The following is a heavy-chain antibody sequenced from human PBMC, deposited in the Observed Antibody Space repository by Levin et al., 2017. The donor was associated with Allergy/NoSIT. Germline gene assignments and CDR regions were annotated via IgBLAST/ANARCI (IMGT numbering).Heavy chain of an antibody. Sequence: SCIRYTPGKGLEWIGYIYYSGSTKYNPSLKSRVTISVDTSKNQFSLKLSSVTAADTAVYYCARDRTITTTGETYYYGMDVWGQGTTVTVSS. J-gene: IGHJ6*02. CDR2: IYYSGST. V-gene: IGHV4-59*01. D-gene: IGHD7-27*01. CDR3: ARDRTITTTGETYYYGMDV.